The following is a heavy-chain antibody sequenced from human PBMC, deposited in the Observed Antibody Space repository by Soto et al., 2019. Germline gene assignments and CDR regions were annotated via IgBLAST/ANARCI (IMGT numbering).Heavy chain of an antibody. CDR3: AITIFGVAKPDY. CDR2: MNPNSGNT. J-gene: IGHJ4*02. CDR1: GYTFTSYD. Sequence: QVQLVQSGAEVKKPGASVKVSCKASGYTFTSYDINWVRQATGQGLEWMGWMNPNSGNTGYAQKFQGRVTMTRNTSITTAYMELSSLRSEDKAVYYCAITIFGVAKPDYWGQGTLVTVSS. V-gene: IGHV1-8*01. D-gene: IGHD3-3*01.